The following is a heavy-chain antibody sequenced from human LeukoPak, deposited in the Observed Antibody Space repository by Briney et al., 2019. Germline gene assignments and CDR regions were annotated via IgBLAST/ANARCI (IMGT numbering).Heavy chain of an antibody. J-gene: IGHJ4*02. CDR1: GFTFDDYA. Sequence: PGGSLRLSCAASGFTFDDYAMHWVRQAPGKGLEWVSGISWNSGSIGYADSVKGRFTISRDNAKNSLYPQMNSLRAEDMALYYCAKGDSSGYYLFDYWGQGTLVTVSS. V-gene: IGHV3-9*03. D-gene: IGHD3-22*01. CDR3: AKGDSSGYYLFDY. CDR2: ISWNSGSI.